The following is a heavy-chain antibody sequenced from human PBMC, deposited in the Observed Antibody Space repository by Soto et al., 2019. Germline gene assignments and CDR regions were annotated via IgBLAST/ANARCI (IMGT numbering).Heavy chain of an antibody. V-gene: IGHV1-2*02. Sequence: QVQLVQSGAEVKKPGASVKVSCKAPRYIFTAYFMHWVRQAPGQGLEWMGWINPNNGATHYGLSFQGRVTMTSDPCISTAYMELWRLRSDDTAVYYCASHDPGARFDPWGQGTLVIVSS. CDR1: RYIFTAYF. J-gene: IGHJ5*02. CDR2: INPNNGAT. CDR3: ASHDPGARFDP. D-gene: IGHD1-1*01.